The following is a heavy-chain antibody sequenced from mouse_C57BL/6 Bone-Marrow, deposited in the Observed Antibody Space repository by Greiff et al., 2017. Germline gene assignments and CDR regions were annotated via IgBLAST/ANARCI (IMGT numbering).Heavy chain of an antibody. V-gene: IGHV1-26*01. Sequence: VQLLQSGPELVKPGASVKISCKASGYTFTDYYMNWVKQSHGKSLEWIGDINPNNGGTCYNQNLKGKVTLTVDKSSSPAYMEHRSLTSEDSAVYYCARDYYGSSWYFDYWGQGTILTVYS. CDR2: INPNNGGT. CDR3: ARDYYGSSWYFDY. CDR1: GYTFTDYY. D-gene: IGHD1-1*01. J-gene: IGHJ2*01.